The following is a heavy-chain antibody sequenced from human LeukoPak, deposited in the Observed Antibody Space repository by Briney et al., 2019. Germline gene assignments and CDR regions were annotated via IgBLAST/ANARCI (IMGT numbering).Heavy chain of an antibody. V-gene: IGHV3-23*01. CDR1: GFAFSRYA. CDR3: TKESDYSNAAPEWGFDS. CDR2: ISGSSSHT. J-gene: IGHJ4*02. Sequence: PGGSLRLSCVASGFAFSRYAMSWFRQAPGKGLEWVSGISGSSSHTADAESVKGRFTISRDNFRNTLYLQMHSLRADDTAVYYCTKESDYSNAAPEWGFDSWGQGTLVTVSS. D-gene: IGHD3-3*01.